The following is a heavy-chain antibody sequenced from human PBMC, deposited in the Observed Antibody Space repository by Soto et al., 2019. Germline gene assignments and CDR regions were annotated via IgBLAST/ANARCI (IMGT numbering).Heavy chain of an antibody. J-gene: IGHJ4*02. V-gene: IGHV3-23*01. CDR1: GFTFSSYA. CDR2: ISGSGDST. D-gene: IGHD6-13*01. CDR3: ARRSSSWYFDY. Sequence: EVQLLESGGGLVQPGGSLRLSCAASGFTFSSYAMNWVRQAPGKGLESVSVISGSGDSTYYADSVKGRFTISRDNSKNTLYLQMNSLRAEDTAVYYCARRSSSWYFDYWGQGTLVTVSS.